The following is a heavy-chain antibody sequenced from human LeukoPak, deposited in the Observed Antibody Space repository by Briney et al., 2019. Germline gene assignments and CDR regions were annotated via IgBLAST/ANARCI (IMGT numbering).Heavy chain of an antibody. D-gene: IGHD3-10*01. CDR1: GFTFDDYA. J-gene: IGHJ4*02. CDR2: ISWNSGSI. V-gene: IGHV3-9*01. CDR3: AKDRDYHGSGLDY. Sequence: GGSLRLSCAASGFTFDDYAMHWVRQAPGKGLEWVSGISWNSGSIGYADSVKGRFTISRDNAKNSLYLQMNSLRAEDTALYYCAKDRDYHGSGLDYWGQGTLVTVSS.